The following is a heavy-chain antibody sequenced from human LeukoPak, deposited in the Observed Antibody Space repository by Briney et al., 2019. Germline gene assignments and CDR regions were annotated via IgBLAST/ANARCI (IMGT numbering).Heavy chain of an antibody. CDR1: GGSFSGYY. CDR2: INHSGST. CDR3: ARIAARVIDY. Sequence: SETLSLTCAVYGGSFSGYYWSWIRQPPGKGLEWIGEINHSGSTNYNPSLKSRVTISVDTSKNQFSLKLSSVTAADTAVYYCARIAARVIDYWGQGTLVTVSS. D-gene: IGHD6-6*01. J-gene: IGHJ4*02. V-gene: IGHV4-34*01.